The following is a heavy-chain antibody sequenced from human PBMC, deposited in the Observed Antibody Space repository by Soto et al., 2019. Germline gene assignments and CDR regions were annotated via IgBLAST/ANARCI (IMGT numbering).Heavy chain of an antibody. Sequence: GSLRLSCAASGFTFSSFGMHWVRQAPGKGLEWVAVISYDGTEEKYADSVKGRATVSRDNSKNTVYLQMNRLRGDDSAIYYCAKGRFDVVTISPFDHWGQGTLVTVSS. D-gene: IGHD3-3*02. J-gene: IGHJ4*01. CDR1: GFTFSSFG. CDR2: ISYDGTEE. CDR3: AKGRFDVVTISPFDH. V-gene: IGHV3-30*18.